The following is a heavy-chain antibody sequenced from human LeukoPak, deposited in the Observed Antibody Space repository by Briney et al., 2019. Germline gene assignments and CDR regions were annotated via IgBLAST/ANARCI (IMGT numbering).Heavy chain of an antibody. CDR2: ISGSGGST. V-gene: IGHV3-23*01. CDR3: AKENIVVVVAATFDY. J-gene: IGHJ4*02. CDR1: GFTFSNYA. Sequence: PGGSLRLSCATSGFTFSNYAMSWVRQAPGKGLEWVSAISGSGGSTYYADSVKGRFTISRDNSKNTLYLQMNSLRAEDTAVYYCAKENIVVVVAATFDYWGQGTLVTVSS. D-gene: IGHD2-15*01.